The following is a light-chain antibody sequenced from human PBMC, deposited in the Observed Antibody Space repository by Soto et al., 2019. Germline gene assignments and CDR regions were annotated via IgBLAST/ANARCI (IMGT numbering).Light chain of an antibody. V-gene: IGKV1-5*03. CDR2: KAS. J-gene: IGKJ2*01. CDR1: QSISNW. CDR3: QQYDSYSYT. Sequence: DIQMTQSPSTVSASVGDRVTITCRASQSISNWLAWYQQKPGEAPKLLIYKASTLDSGVPSRFSGSGSATEFTPTISSLQPDHFATYYCQQYDSYSYTFGQGTKLEIK.